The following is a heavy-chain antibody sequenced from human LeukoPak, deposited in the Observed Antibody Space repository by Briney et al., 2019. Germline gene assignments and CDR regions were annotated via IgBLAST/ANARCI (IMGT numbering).Heavy chain of an antibody. CDR2: MYYSGST. CDR1: GGSISSGGYS. D-gene: IGHD4-17*01. CDR3: ARGGTVTTGGRYFDF. Sequence: PSETLSLTCGVSGGSISSGGYSWSWSRQPPGKGREWVGYMYYSGSTYYNPSLKRGVILSIYTPKNKFSLKLSAVTPAHTALYICARGGTVTTGGRYFDFGGRGTLVTVSS. V-gene: IGHV4-30-4*07. J-gene: IGHJ2*01.